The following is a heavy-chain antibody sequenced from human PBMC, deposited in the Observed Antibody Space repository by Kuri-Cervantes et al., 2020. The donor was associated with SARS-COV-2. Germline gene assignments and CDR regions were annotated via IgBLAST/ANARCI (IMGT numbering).Heavy chain of an antibody. CDR1: GGSFSGYY. Sequence: GSLRLSCAVYGGSFSGYYWSWIRQPPGKGLEWIEEINHSGSTNYNPSLKSRVTISVDTSKNQSSLKLSSVTAADTAVYYCARATRRNYYYGMDVWGQGTTVTVSS. CDR2: INHSGST. CDR3: ARATRRNYYYGMDV. J-gene: IGHJ6*02. V-gene: IGHV4-34*01.